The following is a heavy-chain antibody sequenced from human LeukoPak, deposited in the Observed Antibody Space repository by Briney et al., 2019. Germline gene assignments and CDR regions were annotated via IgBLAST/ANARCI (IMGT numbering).Heavy chain of an antibody. CDR3: AKSYYDSSGYKQRYGYYFDY. V-gene: IGHV3-23*01. J-gene: IGHJ4*02. CDR2: ISGSGGST. Sequence: GGSLRLSCAASGFTFSSYAMSWVRQAPGKGLEWVSAISGSGGSTYYADSVKGRFTISRDNSRNTLYLQMNSLRAEDTAVYYCAKSYYDSSGYKQRYGYYFDYWGQGTLVTVSS. CDR1: GFTFSSYA. D-gene: IGHD3-22*01.